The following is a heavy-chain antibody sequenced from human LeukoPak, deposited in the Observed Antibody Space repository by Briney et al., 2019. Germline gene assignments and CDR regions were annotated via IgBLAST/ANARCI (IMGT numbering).Heavy chain of an antibody. V-gene: IGHV1-24*01. D-gene: IGHD1-26*01. CDR1: GYTLTELS. CDR3: ATPTWEFDY. J-gene: IGHJ4*02. CDR2: FDPEDGET. Sequence: AAVKVSRKVSGYTLTELSMHWVRQAPGKGLEWMGGFDPEDGETIYAQKVQGRVTMTEDTSTDTAYMELSSLRSEDTAVYYCATPTWEFDYWGQGTLVTVSS.